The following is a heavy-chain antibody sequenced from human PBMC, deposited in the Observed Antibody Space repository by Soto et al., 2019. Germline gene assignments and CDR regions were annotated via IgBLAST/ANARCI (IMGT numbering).Heavy chain of an antibody. J-gene: IGHJ3*02. D-gene: IGHD3-16*01. CDR2: IYYSGST. Sequence: SETLSLTCTVSGGSIISSSYYWVWIRQPPGKGLEWIGSIYYSGSTYYNPSLKSRVTISVDTSKNQFSLKLSSVTAADTAVYYCARQYGLVDAFDIWGQGTMVTVSS. CDR3: ARQYGLVDAFDI. CDR1: GGSIISSSYY. V-gene: IGHV4-39*01.